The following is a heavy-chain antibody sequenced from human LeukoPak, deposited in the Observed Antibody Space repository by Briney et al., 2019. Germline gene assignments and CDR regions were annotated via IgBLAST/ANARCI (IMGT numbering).Heavy chain of an antibody. CDR3: ARDYHGSGSYSEYYGMDV. D-gene: IGHD3-10*01. J-gene: IGHJ6*02. Sequence: GESLKISCKGSGYSFTSYWIGWVRQMPGKGLEWMGIIYPGDSDTRYSPSFQGQVTISADKSISTAYLQWSSLKASDTAMYYCARDYHGSGSYSEYYGMDVWGQGTTVTVSS. V-gene: IGHV5-51*01. CDR1: GYSFTSYW. CDR2: IYPGDSDT.